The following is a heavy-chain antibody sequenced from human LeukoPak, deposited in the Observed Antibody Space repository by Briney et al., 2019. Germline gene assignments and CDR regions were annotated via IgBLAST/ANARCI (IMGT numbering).Heavy chain of an antibody. J-gene: IGHJ6*02. CDR1: VFTFRSYA. Sequence: GGSLRLSCAASVFTFRSYAMSWVRQAPGKGLEWVSSISSTSSYIYYADSVKGRFTISRDNAKNSLYLQMNSLRAEDTAVYYCARDSSSSYFYYYGMDVWGQGTTVTVSS. D-gene: IGHD6-6*01. CDR3: ARDSSSSYFYYYGMDV. V-gene: IGHV3-21*01. CDR2: ISSTSSYI.